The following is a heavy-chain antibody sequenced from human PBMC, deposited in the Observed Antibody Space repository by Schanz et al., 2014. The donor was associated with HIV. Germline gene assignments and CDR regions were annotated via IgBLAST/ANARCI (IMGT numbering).Heavy chain of an antibody. D-gene: IGHD3-3*01. CDR2: ISSDGSST. CDR1: GFTFSTSW. CDR3: AREASLEWLYVVDV. V-gene: IGHV3-74*01. J-gene: IGHJ6*02. Sequence: EVQLVESGGGLVQPGGSLRLSCAASGFTFSTSWMHWVRQAPGKGLVWVSRISSDGSSTSYADSVKGRFTISRDNAKNTLYLQTNSLRGEDTAVYYCAREASLEWLYVVDVWGQGTTVIVSS.